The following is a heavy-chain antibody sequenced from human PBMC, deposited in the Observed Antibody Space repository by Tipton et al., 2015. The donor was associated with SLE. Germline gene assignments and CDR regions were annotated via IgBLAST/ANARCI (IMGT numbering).Heavy chain of an antibody. V-gene: IGHV3-23*01. CDR1: GFTFSEHW. J-gene: IGHJ3*02. Sequence: SLRLSCAASGFTFSEHWMNWVRQAPGRGLEWVSAISGSGGSTYYADSVKGRFTISRDNSKNTLYLQMNSLRAEDTAVYYCAKVWAFDIWGQGTMVTVSS. CDR2: ISGSGGST. CDR3: AKVWAFDI. D-gene: IGHD2-21*01.